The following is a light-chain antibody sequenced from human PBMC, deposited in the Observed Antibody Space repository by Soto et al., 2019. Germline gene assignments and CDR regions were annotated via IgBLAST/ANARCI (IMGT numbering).Light chain of an antibody. J-gene: IGKJ1*01. V-gene: IGKV3-20*01. CDR3: QQYGSSGT. CDR1: PSVTNF. CDR2: DAS. Sequence: EIVLTQSPATLSLSPGERATLSCRASPSVTNFLAWYQQKPGQAPRLLIYDASNRATGIPDKFTGSGSGTDFTLTISRLEPEDFAVYYCQQYGSSGTFGQGTKVDIK.